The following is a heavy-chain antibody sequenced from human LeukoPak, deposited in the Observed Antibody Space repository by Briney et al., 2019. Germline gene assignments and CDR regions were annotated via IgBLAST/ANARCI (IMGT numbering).Heavy chain of an antibody. V-gene: IGHV4-4*07. D-gene: IGHD3-3*01. Sequence: SETLSLTCTVSGGSISSYYWSWIRRPAGKGLEWIGRIYTSGSTNYNPSLKSRVTMSVDTSKNQFSLKLSSVTAADTAVYYCARLNYDFWSGYQYYYGMDVWGQGTTVTVSS. CDR2: IYTSGST. CDR1: GGSISSYY. J-gene: IGHJ6*02. CDR3: ARLNYDFWSGYQYYYGMDV.